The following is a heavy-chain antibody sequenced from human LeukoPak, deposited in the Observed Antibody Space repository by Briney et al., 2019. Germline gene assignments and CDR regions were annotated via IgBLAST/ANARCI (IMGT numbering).Heavy chain of an antibody. V-gene: IGHV4-59*01. Sequence: SETLSLTCTVSGGSISDYSWSWIRQPPGKGLEWIGNIYYSGSANHNPSLTSRVTISRDTSKNQFSLKLTSVTTADTAVYYCARAGGVKTAALDLDYWGQGTLVTVSS. CDR3: ARAGGVKTAALDLDY. CDR2: IYYSGSA. J-gene: IGHJ4*02. CDR1: GGSISDYS. D-gene: IGHD6-25*01.